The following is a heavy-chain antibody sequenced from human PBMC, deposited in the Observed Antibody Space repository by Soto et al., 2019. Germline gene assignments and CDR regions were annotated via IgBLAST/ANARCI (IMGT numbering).Heavy chain of an antibody. CDR2: IYYSGST. Sequence: SETLSLTCTVSGGSISSSSYYRGWIRQPPGKGLEWIGSIYYSGSTYYNTSLKSRVTISVDTSKNQFSLKLSSVTAADTAVYYYARQTTVTTFGYWGQGTLVTVSS. CDR1: GGSISSSSYY. J-gene: IGHJ4*02. CDR3: ARQTTVTTFGY. V-gene: IGHV4-39*01. D-gene: IGHD4-17*01.